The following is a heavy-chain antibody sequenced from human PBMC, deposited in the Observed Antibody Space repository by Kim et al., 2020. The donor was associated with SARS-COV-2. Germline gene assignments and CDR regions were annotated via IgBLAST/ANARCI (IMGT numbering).Heavy chain of an antibody. Sequence: GGSLRLSCAASGFTFSNYAMHWVRQAPGKGLEWVSDISLDSTKTVYRDSVKGRFTVSRDNSLNNLYLQMNSLRADDTAMYYCVRAKGNIRPRYGIDGCG. V-gene: IGHV3-9*01. D-gene: IGHD2-2*02. CDR3: VRAKGNIRPRYGIDG. CDR1: GFTFSNYA. J-gene: IGHJ6*02. CDR2: ISLDSTKT.